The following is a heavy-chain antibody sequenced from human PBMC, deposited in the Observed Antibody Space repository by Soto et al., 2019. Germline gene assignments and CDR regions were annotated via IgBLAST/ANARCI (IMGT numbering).Heavy chain of an antibody. CDR3: ASFRIAAAGTFYYYYGMDV. CDR1: GGSISSSSYY. CDR2: IYYSGST. J-gene: IGHJ6*02. Sequence: QLQLQESGPGLVKPSETLSLTCTVSGGSISSSSYYWGWIRQPPGKGLEGIGSIYYSGSTYYNPSLKSRVTISVDTSKNQFSLKLSSVTAADTAVYYCASFRIAAAGTFYYYYGMDVWGQGTTVTVSS. D-gene: IGHD6-13*01. V-gene: IGHV4-39*01.